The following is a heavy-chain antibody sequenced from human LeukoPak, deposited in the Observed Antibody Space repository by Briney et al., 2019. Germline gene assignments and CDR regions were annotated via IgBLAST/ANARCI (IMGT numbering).Heavy chain of an antibody. CDR2: IIPILGIA. J-gene: IGHJ4*02. CDR1: GGTFNSYA. V-gene: IGHV1-69*04. D-gene: IGHD2-2*01. CDR3: AGGGQDQDLDY. Sequence: SVKVSFKASGGTFNSYAISWVRQAPGQGLEGMGRIIPILGIANYAQKFQGRVTITADKSTSTAYMELSSLRSEDTAVYYCAGGGQDQDLDYWGQGTLVTVSS.